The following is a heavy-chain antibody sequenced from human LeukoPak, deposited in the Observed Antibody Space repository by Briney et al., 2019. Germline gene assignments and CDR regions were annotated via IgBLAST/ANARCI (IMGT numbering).Heavy chain of an antibody. CDR2: LNPNSGGT. CDR1: GYTFTGYC. D-gene: IGHD5-18*01. V-gene: IGHV1-2*02. CDR3: ARVRAAMAHAFDY. J-gene: IGHJ4*02. Sequence: ASVKVSCKASGYTFTGYCMHWVRQAPGQGLEWMGWLNPNSGGTNYAQKLQGRVTMTTDTSTSTAYMELRSLRSDDTAVYYCARVRAAMAHAFDYWGQGTLVTVSS.